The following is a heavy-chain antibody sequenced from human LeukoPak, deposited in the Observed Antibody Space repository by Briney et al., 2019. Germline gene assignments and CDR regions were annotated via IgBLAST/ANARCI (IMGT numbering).Heavy chain of an antibody. CDR1: GYSISSGYY. D-gene: IGHD3-16*02. J-gene: IGHJ4*02. V-gene: IGHV4-38-2*01. CDR3: ARLSYDYVWGSYRYDAYFDY. CDR2: IYHSGST. Sequence: SETLSLTCDVSGYSISSGYYWGWIRQPPGKGLEWIGSIYHSGSTYYNPSLKSRVTISVDTSKNPFSLKLSSVTAADTAVYYCARLSYDYVWGSYRYDAYFDYWGQGTLVTVST.